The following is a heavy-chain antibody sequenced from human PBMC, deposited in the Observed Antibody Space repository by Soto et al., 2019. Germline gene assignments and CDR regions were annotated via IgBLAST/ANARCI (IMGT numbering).Heavy chain of an antibody. CDR1: GFTFISYA. J-gene: IGHJ6*02. V-gene: IGHV3-30-3*01. CDR2: ISYDGSNK. Sequence: GGSLRLSCAASGFTFISYAMHWVRQAPGKGLEWVAVISYDGSNKYYADSVKGRFTISRDNSKNTLYLQMNSLRAEDTAVYYCARVSLRSYYYGMEVWGLGTTVTVSS. D-gene: IGHD4-17*01. CDR3: ARVSLRSYYYGMEV.